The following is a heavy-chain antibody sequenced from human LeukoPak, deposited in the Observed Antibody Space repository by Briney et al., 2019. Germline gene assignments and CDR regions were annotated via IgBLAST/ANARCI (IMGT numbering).Heavy chain of an antibody. Sequence: GGSLRLSCAASGFTFSSYGMHWVRQAPGKGLEWVAVISYDGSNKYYADSVKGRFTISRDKSKNTLYLQMNSLRAEDTAVYYCAKAGMAGPPYWGQGTLVTVSS. D-gene: IGHD5-24*01. V-gene: IGHV3-30*18. CDR2: ISYDGSNK. CDR3: AKAGMAGPPY. CDR1: GFTFSSYG. J-gene: IGHJ4*02.